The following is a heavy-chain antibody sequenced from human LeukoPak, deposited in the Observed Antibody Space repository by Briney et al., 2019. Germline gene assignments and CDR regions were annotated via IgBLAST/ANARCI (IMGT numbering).Heavy chain of an antibody. CDR1: GFTVSSNY. Sequence: GGSLRLSCAASGFTVSSNYMSWVRQAPGKGLEWVSVIYSGGSTYYADSVKGRFTISRDNSKNTLYLQMNSLRAEDTAVYYCARGLSAEGTFPFDYWGQGTLVTVSS. V-gene: IGHV3-66*01. CDR3: ARGLSAEGTFPFDY. CDR2: IYSGGST. J-gene: IGHJ4*02. D-gene: IGHD1-1*01.